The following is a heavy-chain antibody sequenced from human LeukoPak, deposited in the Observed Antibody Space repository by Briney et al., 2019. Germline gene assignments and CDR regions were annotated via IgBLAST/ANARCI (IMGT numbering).Heavy chain of an antibody. J-gene: IGHJ4*02. CDR2: SSSSSSTI. CDR1: GFTFSSYS. CDR3: ARDWA. D-gene: IGHD3-16*01. Sequence: GGSLSFSCASSGFTFSSYSMNWVRPAPGKGLEWVSYSSSSSSTIYYADSVKGRCTISRDNAKNSLYLQMNSLRAEDTAVYYCARDWAGGEGTLVTVSS. V-gene: IGHV3-48*04.